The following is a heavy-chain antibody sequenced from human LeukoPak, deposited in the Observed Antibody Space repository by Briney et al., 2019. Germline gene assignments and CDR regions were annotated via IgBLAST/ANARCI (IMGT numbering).Heavy chain of an antibody. J-gene: IGHJ4*02. D-gene: IGHD3-22*01. CDR1: GYSISSGYY. Sequence: MTSETLSLTCTVSGYSISSGYYWGWIRQPPGKGLECIGSIYHSGSTYYNPSLRGRVTISVDTSKNQFSLKLSSVTAADTAVYYCARDYYDSSDYYYNHYYFDYWGQGTLVTVSS. CDR3: ARDYYDSSDYYYNHYYFDY. V-gene: IGHV4-38-2*02. CDR2: IYHSGST.